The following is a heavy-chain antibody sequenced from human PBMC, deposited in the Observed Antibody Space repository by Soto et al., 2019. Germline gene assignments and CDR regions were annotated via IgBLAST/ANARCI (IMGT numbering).Heavy chain of an antibody. CDR1: GFTFSSYG. J-gene: IGHJ4*02. Sequence: GGSLRLSCAASGFTFSSYGMHWVRQAPGKGLEWVAVISYDGSNKYYADSVKGRFTISRDNSKNTLYLQMNSLRAEDTAVYYCAKDGVSGSFDYWGQGTLVTVSS. CDR2: ISYDGSNK. CDR3: AKDGVSGSFDY. V-gene: IGHV3-30*18. D-gene: IGHD3-10*01.